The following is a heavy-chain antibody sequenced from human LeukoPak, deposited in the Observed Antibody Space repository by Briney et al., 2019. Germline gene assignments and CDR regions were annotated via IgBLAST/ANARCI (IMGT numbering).Heavy chain of an antibody. D-gene: IGHD3-22*01. CDR3: ARGHTYYYDSSGPDY. Sequence: PSETLSLTCAVYGGSFSGCYWSWIRQPPGKGLEWIGEINHSGSTNYNPSLKSRVTISVDTSKNQFSLKLSSVTAADTAVYYCARGHTYYYDSSGPDYWGQGTLVTVSS. J-gene: IGHJ4*02. CDR1: GGSFSGCY. V-gene: IGHV4-34*01. CDR2: INHSGST.